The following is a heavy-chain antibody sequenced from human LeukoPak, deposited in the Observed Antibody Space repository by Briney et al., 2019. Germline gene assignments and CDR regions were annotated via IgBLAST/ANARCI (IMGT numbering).Heavy chain of an antibody. D-gene: IGHD6-13*01. CDR2: IYYSGST. J-gene: IGHJ4*02. CDR1: GGSISSYY. V-gene: IGHV4-59*01. CDR3: ARVTGYRIEDYFDY. Sequence: PSETLSLTCTVSGGSISSYYWSWIRQPPGKGLEWIGYIYYSGSTNYNPSLKSRVTLSVETSKNEFSLKLGSVTAADTAVYYCARVTGYRIEDYFDYWGQGTLVTVSS.